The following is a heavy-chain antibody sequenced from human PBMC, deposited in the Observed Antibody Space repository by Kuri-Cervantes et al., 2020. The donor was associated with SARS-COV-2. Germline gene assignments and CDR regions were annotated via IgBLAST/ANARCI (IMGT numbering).Heavy chain of an antibody. Sequence: SETLSLTCIVSGGSISSYYWSWIRQPPEKGLEWIGYIYYSGSTNYNPSLKSRVTISVDTSKNQFSLKLSSVTAADTAVYYRAREGSGWYGEDYYYYGMDVWGQGTTVTVSS. CDR2: IYYSGST. D-gene: IGHD6-19*01. J-gene: IGHJ6*02. CDR3: AREGSGWYGEDYYYYGMDV. CDR1: GGSISSYY. V-gene: IGHV4-59*01.